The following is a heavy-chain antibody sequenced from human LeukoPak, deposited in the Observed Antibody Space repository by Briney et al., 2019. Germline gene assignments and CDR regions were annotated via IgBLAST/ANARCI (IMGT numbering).Heavy chain of an antibody. D-gene: IGHD6-13*01. CDR1: GGSISSYY. J-gene: IGHJ4*02. Sequence: ASETLSLTCTVSGGSISSYYWSWIRQPPGKGLEWIGYIYYSGSTNYNPSLKSRVTISVDTSKNQFSLKLSSVTAADTAVYYCARGDPSAYSSSWDLFDYWGQGTLVTVSS. V-gene: IGHV4-59*01. CDR3: ARGDPSAYSSSWDLFDY. CDR2: IYYSGST.